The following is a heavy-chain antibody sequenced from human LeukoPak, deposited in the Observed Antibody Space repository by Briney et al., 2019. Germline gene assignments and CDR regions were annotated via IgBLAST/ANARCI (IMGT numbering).Heavy chain of an antibody. CDR2: MNPNSGNT. Sequence: ASVKVSCKASGYTFTSYDINWVRQATGQGLEWMGWMNPNSGNTGYAQKFQGRVTMTRNTSISTAYMELSSLRSEDTAVYYCARDRYGSRYLNYYYMDVWGKGTTVTISS. V-gene: IGHV1-8*01. D-gene: IGHD3-10*01. J-gene: IGHJ6*03. CDR3: ARDRYGSRYLNYYYMDV. CDR1: GYTFTSYD.